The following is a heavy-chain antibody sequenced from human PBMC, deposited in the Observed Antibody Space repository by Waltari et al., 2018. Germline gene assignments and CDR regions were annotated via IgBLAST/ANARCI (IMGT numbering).Heavy chain of an antibody. CDR2: VDPADSET. V-gene: IGHV1-69-2*01. CDR3: ATVLTTVPTYWFDP. D-gene: IGHD4-4*01. Sequence: EVQLVQSGAEVKKPGATVKISCKASGYTFTDYYIHWVQQAPGKGLEWMGRVDPADSETIYAEKCQGRVTITADTSTDTAYMELSSLRSEDTAVYDCATVLTTVPTYWFDPWGQGTLVTVSS. J-gene: IGHJ5*02. CDR1: GYTFTDYY.